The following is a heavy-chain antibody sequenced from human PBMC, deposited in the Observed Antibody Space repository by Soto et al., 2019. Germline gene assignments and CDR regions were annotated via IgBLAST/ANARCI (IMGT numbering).Heavy chain of an antibody. CDR3: AKDRPYSGYDLTYYFDY. CDR1: GFTFSSYG. J-gene: IGHJ4*02. Sequence: QVQLVESGGGVVQPGRSLRLSCAASGFTFSSYGMHWVRQAPGKGLEWVAVMSYDGSNKYYADSVKGRFTISRDNSKNTLYLQMNSLRAEDTAVYYCAKDRPYSGYDLTYYFDYWGQGTLVTVSS. V-gene: IGHV3-30*18. CDR2: MSYDGSNK. D-gene: IGHD5-12*01.